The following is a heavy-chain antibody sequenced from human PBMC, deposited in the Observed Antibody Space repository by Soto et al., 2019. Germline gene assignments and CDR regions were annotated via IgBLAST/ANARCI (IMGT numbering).Heavy chain of an antibody. CDR2: VYRTGST. CDR3: ARLYYDSTLDY. J-gene: IGHJ4*02. D-gene: IGHD3-22*01. Sequence: SETLSLTCAVSSGSISTSNWWSWVRQPPGKGLEWIGEVYRTGSTNYNPSLESRLTISVDKSKNQFSLKLTSVTAADTAVYYCARLYYDSTLDYWGQGTLVTVSS. V-gene: IGHV4-4*02. CDR1: SGSISTSNW.